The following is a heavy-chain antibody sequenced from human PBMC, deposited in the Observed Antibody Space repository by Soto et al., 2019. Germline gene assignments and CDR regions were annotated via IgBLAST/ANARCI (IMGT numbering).Heavy chain of an antibody. CDR3: TTDLAAAGYYYYGMDV. J-gene: IGHJ6*02. CDR1: GFTFSNAW. Sequence: GSLRLSCAASGFTFSNAWMSWVRQAPGKGLEWVGRIKSKTDGGTTDYAAPVKGRFTISRDDSKNTLYLQMNSLKTEDTAVYYCTTDLAAAGYYYYGMDVWGQGTTVTVSS. V-gene: IGHV3-15*01. D-gene: IGHD6-13*01. CDR2: IKSKTDGGTT.